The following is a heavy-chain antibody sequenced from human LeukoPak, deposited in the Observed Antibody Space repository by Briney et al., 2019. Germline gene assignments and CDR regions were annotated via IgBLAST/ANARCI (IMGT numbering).Heavy chain of an antibody. V-gene: IGHV4-34*01. D-gene: IGHD2-8*01. J-gene: IGHJ4*02. Sequence: KPGGSLRLSCAASGFTFSSYAMSWVRQAPGKGLEWIGEINHSGSTNYNPSLKSRVTISVDTSKNQFSLKLRSVTAADTAVYYCARAGVRIVQMVYAAFDYWGQGTLVTVSS. CDR2: INHSGST. CDR3: ARAGVRIVQMVYAAFDY. CDR1: GFTFSSYA.